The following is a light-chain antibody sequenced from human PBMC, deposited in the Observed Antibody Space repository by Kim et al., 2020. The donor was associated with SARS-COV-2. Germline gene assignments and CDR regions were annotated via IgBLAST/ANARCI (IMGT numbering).Light chain of an antibody. V-gene: IGLV2-11*01. CDR1: SCHVGGYNY. J-gene: IGLJ1*01. Sequence: PGQSVHIDCTGPSCHVGGYNYVSWYQQHPGKAPRLMIYDVSKRPSGVPDRFSGSKSGNTASLTISGLQAEDEADYYCCSYAGSTRVFGTGTKVTVL. CDR2: DVS. CDR3: CSYAGSTRV.